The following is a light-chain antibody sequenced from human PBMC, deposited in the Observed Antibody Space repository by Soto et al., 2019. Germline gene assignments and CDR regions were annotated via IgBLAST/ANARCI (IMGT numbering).Light chain of an antibody. CDR2: GAS. Sequence: ETVMTQSPATLSVSPGGRATLSCRASQSISDTLAWYQQKPGQAPRLLIHGASTRATGFPARFSGSGSGTDFTLTISSLQSEDFAIYYCQQYNNLPWTFGQGTKVDIK. J-gene: IGKJ1*01. CDR3: QQYNNLPWT. CDR1: QSISDT. V-gene: IGKV3-15*01.